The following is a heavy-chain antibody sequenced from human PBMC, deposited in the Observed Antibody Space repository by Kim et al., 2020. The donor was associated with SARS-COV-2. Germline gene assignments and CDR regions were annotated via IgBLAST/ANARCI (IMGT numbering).Heavy chain of an antibody. Sequence: SYADAVKGRFTISSDNPKNTLFLQMNRLTAEGPAVYYCARGGRGSAFDIWGQGTLVTVSS. J-gene: IGHJ3*02. CDR3: ARGGRGSAFDI. D-gene: IGHD1-26*01. V-gene: IGHV3-23*01.